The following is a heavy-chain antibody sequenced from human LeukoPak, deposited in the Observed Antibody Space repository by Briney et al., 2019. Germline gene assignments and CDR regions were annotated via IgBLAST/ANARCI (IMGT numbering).Heavy chain of an antibody. CDR1: GGSFSGYY. V-gene: IGHV4-34*01. D-gene: IGHD3-22*01. J-gene: IGHJ4*02. CDR3: ARRDNGGYDSSGYYSRNGGDYFDY. Sequence: PSETLSLTCAVYGGSFSGYYWSWIRQPPGKGLEWIGEINHSGSTNYNPSLKSRVTISVDTSKNQFSLKLSSVTAADTAVYYCARRDNGGYDSSGYYSRNGGDYFDYWSQGTLVTVSS. CDR2: INHSGST.